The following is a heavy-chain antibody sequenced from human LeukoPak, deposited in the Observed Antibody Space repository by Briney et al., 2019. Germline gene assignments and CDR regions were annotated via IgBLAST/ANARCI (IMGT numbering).Heavy chain of an antibody. CDR2: IGRSGNYI. CDR1: GFTFSSYS. J-gene: IGHJ4*02. Sequence: GGSLRLSCGASGFTFSSYSMNWVRQAPGGGLDWVSCIGRSGNYIYYADSVKGRFTISTDNAQNSLYLQMISLRGEDTAVYYCACDLSQGATTNTNGYFDYWGQGALVTVSS. V-gene: IGHV3-21*04. D-gene: IGHD2-8*01. CDR3: ACDLSQGATTNTNGYFDY.